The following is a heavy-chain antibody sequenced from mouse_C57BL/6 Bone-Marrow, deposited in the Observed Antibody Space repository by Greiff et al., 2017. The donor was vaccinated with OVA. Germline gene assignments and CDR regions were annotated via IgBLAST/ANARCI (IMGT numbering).Heavy chain of an antibody. J-gene: IGHJ2*01. D-gene: IGHD2-5*01. CDR3: ARTKDYSKGFDY. V-gene: IGHV1-19*01. CDR1: GYTFTDYY. Sequence: EVQLQQSGPVLVKPGASVKMSCKASGYTFTDYYMNWVKQSHGKSLEWIGVINPYNGGTSYNQKFKGKATLTVDKSSSTAYMELISLTSEDSAVYYCARTKDYSKGFDYWGQGTTLTVSS. CDR2: INPYNGGT.